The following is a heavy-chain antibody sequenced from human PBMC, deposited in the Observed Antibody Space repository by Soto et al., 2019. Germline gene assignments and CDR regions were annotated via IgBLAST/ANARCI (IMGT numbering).Heavy chain of an antibody. J-gene: IGHJ5*02. CDR3: AKESSGWHPTPNWFDP. CDR2: ISGSGGST. CDR1: GFTFSSYA. Sequence: GGSLRLSCAASGFTFSSYAMSWVRQAPGKGLEWVSAISGSGGSTYYADSAKGRFTISRDNSKNTLYLQMNSLRAEDTAVYYCAKESSGWHPTPNWFDPWGQGTLVTVSS. V-gene: IGHV3-23*01. D-gene: IGHD6-19*01.